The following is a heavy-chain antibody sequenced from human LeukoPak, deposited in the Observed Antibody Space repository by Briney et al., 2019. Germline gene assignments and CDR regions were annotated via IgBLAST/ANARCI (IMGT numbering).Heavy chain of an antibody. V-gene: IGHV3-48*01. CDR3: ASRVGALDY. CDR1: GFTFCDYS. J-gene: IGHJ4*02. Sequence: PGGSLRLSCAASGFTFCDYSMNWVGQAPGRGLEGVSYISSSSSTIYYADSERGRFTIFRDNAKNSLYLQMDSLRAEDTAVYYCASRVGALDYWGQGTLVTVSS. D-gene: IGHD1-26*01. CDR2: ISSSSSTI.